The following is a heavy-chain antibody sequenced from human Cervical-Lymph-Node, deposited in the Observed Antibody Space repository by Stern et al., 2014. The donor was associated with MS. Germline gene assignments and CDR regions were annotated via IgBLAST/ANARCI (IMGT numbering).Heavy chain of an antibody. CDR2: IFPVFATP. D-gene: IGHD6-13*01. Sequence: QVQLVQSGAEVTKPGSSVKVSCQASGGTFSKFPSSWVRQAPGQGLEWMGGIFPVFATPTYAQEFRGRVTITADVSTSTVYMELSSLRSDDTAVYYCALSSETSDRWYSLGYDLWGQGTLVTVSS. V-gene: IGHV1-69*01. CDR3: ALSSETSDRWYSLGYDL. J-gene: IGHJ5*02. CDR1: GGTFSKFP.